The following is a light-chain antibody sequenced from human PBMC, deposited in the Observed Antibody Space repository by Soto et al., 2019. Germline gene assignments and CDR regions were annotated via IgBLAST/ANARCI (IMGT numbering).Light chain of an antibody. Sequence: QSALTQPASLSGSPGQSITISCTGTSSDVGGYNYVSWYQHHPGKAPKLMIYDVSNRPSGVSNRFSGSKSGNTASLTISGLQAEDEADYYCSSYTSSSTSVVFGGGTKLTVL. CDR2: DVS. J-gene: IGLJ2*01. CDR1: SSDVGGYNY. CDR3: SSYTSSSTSVV. V-gene: IGLV2-14*03.